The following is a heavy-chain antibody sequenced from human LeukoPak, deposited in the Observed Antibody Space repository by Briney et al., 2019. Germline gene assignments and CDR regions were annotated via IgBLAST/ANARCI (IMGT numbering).Heavy chain of an antibody. CDR2: ISYDGSNS. V-gene: IGHV3-30*18. CDR1: GFTFSSYG. Sequence: GGSLRLSCAASGFTFSSYGMHWVRQAPGKGLEWVAVISYDGSNSYYADSVKGRFTISRDNSKNTLYLQVNSLRAEDTAVYYCAKGYGLRLVNNWFDPWGQGTLVTVSS. D-gene: IGHD6-19*01. CDR3: AKGYGLRLVNNWFDP. J-gene: IGHJ5*02.